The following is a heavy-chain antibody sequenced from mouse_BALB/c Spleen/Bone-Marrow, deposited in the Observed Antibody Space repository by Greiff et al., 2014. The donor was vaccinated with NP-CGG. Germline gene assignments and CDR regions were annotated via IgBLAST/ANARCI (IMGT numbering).Heavy chain of an antibody. J-gene: IGHJ4*01. Sequence: VQLQQSGAEFVMPGASVKMSCKASGYTFTDKWMHWVKQRPGQGLEWIGAIDTSDSYINYNQKSKGKASLTVDASSGTAYMHLSSLTSDDSAVYYCARGGHDFSLDYWGQGTSVIVSS. CDR3: ARGGHDFSLDY. D-gene: IGHD2-4*01. CDR1: GYTFTDKW. CDR2: IDTSDSYI. V-gene: IGHV1-69*01.